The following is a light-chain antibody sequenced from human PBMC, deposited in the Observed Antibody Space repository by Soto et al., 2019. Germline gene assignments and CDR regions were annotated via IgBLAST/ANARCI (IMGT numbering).Light chain of an antibody. CDR3: CSYAGRGV. CDR1: SSDVGSYNL. V-gene: IGLV2-23*01. J-gene: IGLJ1*01. Sequence: QSALTQPASVSGSPGQSITISCTGTSSDVGSYNLVSWYQQHPGKAPKLMIYEGSKRPSGVSNRFSGSKSGNTASLTISGLQAEDEADSYCCSYAGRGVFGTGTKLTVL. CDR2: EGS.